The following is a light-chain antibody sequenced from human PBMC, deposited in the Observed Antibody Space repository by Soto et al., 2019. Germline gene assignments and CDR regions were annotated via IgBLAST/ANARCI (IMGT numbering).Light chain of an antibody. CDR1: QSISSW. J-gene: IGKJ2*01. CDR2: KAS. V-gene: IGKV1-5*03. Sequence: DIQMTQSPSTLSASVGDRVTITCRASQSISSWLAWYQQKPGKAPKLLISKASSLQSGVPSRFSGSGSGTEFTLTISSLQPDDFATYYCQQYNSDSETFGQGTKLEIK. CDR3: QQYNSDSET.